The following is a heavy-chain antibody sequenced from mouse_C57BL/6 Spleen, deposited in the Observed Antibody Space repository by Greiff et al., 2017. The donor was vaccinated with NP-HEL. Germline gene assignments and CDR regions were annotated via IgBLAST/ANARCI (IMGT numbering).Heavy chain of an antibody. V-gene: IGHV3-1*01. J-gene: IGHJ3*01. Sequence: VQLKESGPGMVKPSQSLSLTCTVTGYSITSGYDWHWIRHFPGNKLEWMGYISYSGSTNYNPSLKSRISITHDTSKNHFFLKLNSVTTEDTATYYCARAGYYYGSFPAWFAYWGQGTLVTVSA. CDR1: GYSITSGYD. D-gene: IGHD1-1*01. CDR3: ARAGYYYGSFPAWFAY. CDR2: ISYSGST.